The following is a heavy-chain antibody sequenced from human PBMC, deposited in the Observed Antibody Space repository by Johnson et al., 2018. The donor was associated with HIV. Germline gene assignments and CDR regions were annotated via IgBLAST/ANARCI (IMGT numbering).Heavy chain of an antibody. CDR2: ISYDGSNK. CDR1: GFTFSSYA. D-gene: IGHD1-26*01. V-gene: IGHV3-30*04. CDR3: AREIRVGATGDAFDI. Sequence: QVKLVESGGGVVQPGRSLRLSCAASGFTFSSYAMHWVRQAPGKGLEWVAVISYDGSNKYYADSVKGLFTISRDNSKNTLYLQMNSLRAEDTAVYYCAREIRVGATGDAFDIWGQGTMVPVSS. J-gene: IGHJ3*02.